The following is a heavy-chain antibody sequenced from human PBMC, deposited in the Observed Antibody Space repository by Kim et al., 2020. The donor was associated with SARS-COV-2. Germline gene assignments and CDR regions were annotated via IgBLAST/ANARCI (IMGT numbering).Heavy chain of an antibody. J-gene: IGHJ4*02. CDR2: INTNTGSP. CDR3: AREQWGNYGSGSYVAY. D-gene: IGHD3-10*01. CDR1: GYILTTYR. Sequence: ASVKVSCKASGYILTTYRINWVRQAPGQGLEWMGWINTNTGSPTYAQGFTGRFVFSLDTSVSTTYLQISILKAEDTAVYYCAREQWGNYGSGSYVAYWGQGTLVTVSS. V-gene: IGHV7-4-1*02.